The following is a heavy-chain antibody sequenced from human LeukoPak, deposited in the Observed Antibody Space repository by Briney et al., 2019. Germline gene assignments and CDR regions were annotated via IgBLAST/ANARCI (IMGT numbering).Heavy chain of an antibody. Sequence: GGSLRLSCAASGFTFSSYEMNWVRQALGKGLEWVSYISTSGGTTYYADSVKGRFTISRDNAKNSLYLQMNSLRAEDTAFYYCAREDTVLTPGYWGQGTLVTVSS. CDR1: GFTFSSYE. D-gene: IGHD4-23*01. V-gene: IGHV3-48*03. J-gene: IGHJ4*02. CDR2: ISTSGGTT. CDR3: AREDTVLTPGY.